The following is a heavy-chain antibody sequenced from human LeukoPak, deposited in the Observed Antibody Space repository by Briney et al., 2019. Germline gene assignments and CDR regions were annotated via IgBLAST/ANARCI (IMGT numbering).Heavy chain of an antibody. Sequence: GGSLRLSCAASGFTFSSYAMSWVRQAPGKGLEWVSAISGSGGSTYYADSVKGRFTISRDNSKNTLYLQMNSLRAEDTAVYYCTKIQGSYYDSSGYLFDYRGQGTLVTVSS. CDR1: GFTFSSYA. CDR2: ISGSGGST. J-gene: IGHJ4*02. V-gene: IGHV3-23*01. CDR3: TKIQGSYYDSSGYLFDY. D-gene: IGHD3-22*01.